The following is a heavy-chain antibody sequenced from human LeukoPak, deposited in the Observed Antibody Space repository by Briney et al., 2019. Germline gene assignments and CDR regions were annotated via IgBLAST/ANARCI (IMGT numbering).Heavy chain of an antibody. D-gene: IGHD6-13*01. Sequence: SETLSLTCAVYGGSFSGYYWSWIRQPQGKGLEWIGEVNHSGSTKYNPSLKSRVTTSVDTSKNQFSLKLYSVTAADTAVYYCASIKVGYSSSWSSDYWGQGTLVTVSS. CDR3: ASIKVGYSSSWSSDY. CDR2: VNHSGST. J-gene: IGHJ4*02. CDR1: GGSFSGYY. V-gene: IGHV4-34*01.